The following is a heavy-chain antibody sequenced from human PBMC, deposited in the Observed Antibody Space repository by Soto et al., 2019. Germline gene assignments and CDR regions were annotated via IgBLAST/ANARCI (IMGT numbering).Heavy chain of an antibody. J-gene: IGHJ3*02. CDR2: INHSGST. Sequence: PSETLSLTCAVYGGSFSGYYWSWIRQPPGKGLEWIGEINHSGSTNYNPSLKSRVTISVDTSKNQFSLKLSSVTAADTAVYYCARTMNDYGDYETVQNAFDIWGQGTMVTVSS. V-gene: IGHV4-34*01. D-gene: IGHD4-17*01. CDR3: ARTMNDYGDYETVQNAFDI. CDR1: GGSFSGYY.